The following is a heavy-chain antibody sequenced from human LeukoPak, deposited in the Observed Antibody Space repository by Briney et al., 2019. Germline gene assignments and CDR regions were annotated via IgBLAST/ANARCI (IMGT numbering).Heavy chain of an antibody. D-gene: IGHD3-10*01. CDR1: GFTFSTYY. V-gene: IGHV3-7*04. Sequence: PGGSLRLSCVGPGFTFSTYYLSWVRQAPGKGLEWVANIKRDGSEKYYVDSVKGRFTISRDNAKNSLYLQMNSLRAEDTAVYYCARDLYYGSGSYFDWGQGSLVIVSS. J-gene: IGHJ4*02. CDR3: ARDLYYGSGSYFD. CDR2: IKRDGSEK.